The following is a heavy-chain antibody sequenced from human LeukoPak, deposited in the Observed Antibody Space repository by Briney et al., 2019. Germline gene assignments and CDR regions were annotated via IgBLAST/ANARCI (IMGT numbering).Heavy chain of an antibody. J-gene: IGHJ4*02. CDR3: AKDTGPLMITFGGVVISYFDY. D-gene: IGHD3-16*01. CDR1: GFIFSDYA. CDR2: IKGNGFDT. V-gene: IGHV3-23*01. Sequence: PGGSLRLSCAGSGFIFSDYAMSWVRQAPGKGLEWVSGIKGNGFDTYYADSVKGRFTVSRDNSKNTLSLQMHSLSAEDTAVYYCAKDTGPLMITFGGVVISYFDYWGQGALVTVSS.